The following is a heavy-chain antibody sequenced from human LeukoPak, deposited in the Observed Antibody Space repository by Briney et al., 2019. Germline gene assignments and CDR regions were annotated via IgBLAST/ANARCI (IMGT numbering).Heavy chain of an antibody. D-gene: IGHD2-15*01. J-gene: IGHJ5*02. CDR3: AICRRYCSRDWFDP. CDR1: GYTFTSYG. CDR2: ISAYNGNT. V-gene: IGHV1-18*01. Sequence: ASVKVSCKASGYTFTSYGISWVRQAPGQGLEWMGWISAYNGNTNYAQKLQGRVTMTTDTSTSTAYMELRSLRSDDTAVYYCAICRRYCSRDWFDPWGQGTLVTVSS.